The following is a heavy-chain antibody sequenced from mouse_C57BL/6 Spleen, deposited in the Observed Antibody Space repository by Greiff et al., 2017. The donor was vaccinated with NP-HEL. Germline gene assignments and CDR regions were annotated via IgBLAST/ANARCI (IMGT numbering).Heavy chain of an antibody. D-gene: IGHD2-3*01. V-gene: IGHV2-6-1*01. J-gene: IGHJ1*03. CDR2: IWSDGST. Sequence: VNLVESGPGLVAPSQSLSITCTVSGFSLTSYGVHWVRQPPGKGLEWLVVIWSDGSTTYNSALKSRLSISKDNSKSQVFLKMNSIQTDDTAMYYCARHRDGAGYFDVWGTGTTVTVSS. CDR1: GFSLTSYG. CDR3: ARHRDGAGYFDV.